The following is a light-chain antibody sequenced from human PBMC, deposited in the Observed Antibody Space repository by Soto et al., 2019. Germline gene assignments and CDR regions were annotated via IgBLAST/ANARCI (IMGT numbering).Light chain of an antibody. CDR3: QQYDNLPPWT. Sequence: EVAMTQSPATLSVSPGERATLSCRASQSVGTYLAWYQQKPGQAPRLLIYGASTRATGVPARFSGSGSGTDFTLTISSLQSEDFAVYCCQQYDNLPPWTFGQGTKVEVK. CDR2: GAS. J-gene: IGKJ1*01. V-gene: IGKV3-15*01. CDR1: QSVGTY.